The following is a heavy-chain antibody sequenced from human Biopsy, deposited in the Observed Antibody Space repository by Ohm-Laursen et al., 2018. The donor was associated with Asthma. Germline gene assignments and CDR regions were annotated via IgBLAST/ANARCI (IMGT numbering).Heavy chain of an antibody. V-gene: IGHV1-18*01. J-gene: IGHJ6*02. CDR1: GYTFTSYG. CDR2: ISTYNGNT. Sequence: ASVKVSCKASGYTFTSYGISWLRQAPGQGLEWMGWISTYNGNTKYGRKVQGRVTMTTDTATSTAYIYLRSLRSDDTAVYYYARDQGSALSGAGMDVWGQGTTVTVSS. D-gene: IGHD3-9*01. CDR3: ARDQGSALSGAGMDV.